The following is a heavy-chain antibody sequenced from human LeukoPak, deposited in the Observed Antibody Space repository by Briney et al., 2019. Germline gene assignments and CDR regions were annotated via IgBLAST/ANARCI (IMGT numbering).Heavy chain of an antibody. Sequence: GGSLRLSCAASGFTSSSYGMHWVRQAPGKGLEWVAFIRYDGSNKYYADSVKGRFTISRDNSKNTLYLQMNSLRAEDTAVYYCASLSGEYYYYYYMDVWGKGTTVTVSS. J-gene: IGHJ6*03. CDR2: IRYDGSNK. CDR3: ASLSGEYYYYYYMDV. V-gene: IGHV3-30*02. CDR1: GFTSSSYG. D-gene: IGHD3-10*01.